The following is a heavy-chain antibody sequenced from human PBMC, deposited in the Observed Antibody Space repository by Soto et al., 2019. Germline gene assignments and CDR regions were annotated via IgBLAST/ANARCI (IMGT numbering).Heavy chain of an antibody. D-gene: IGHD5-12*01. CDR1: GGSISSYY. Sequence: QVQLQESGPGLVKPSETLSLTCTVSGGSISSYYWSWIRQPPGKGLEWIGYIYYSGSTNYNPSLKSRVTISVDTAKNQCTLKLSSVAAADTAVYYCASGHSGYDSLSYWGQGTLVTVSS. CDR2: IYYSGST. V-gene: IGHV4-59*01. CDR3: ASGHSGYDSLSY. J-gene: IGHJ4*02.